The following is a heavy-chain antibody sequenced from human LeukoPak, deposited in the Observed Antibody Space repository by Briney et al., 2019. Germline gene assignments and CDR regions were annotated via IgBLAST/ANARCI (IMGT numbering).Heavy chain of an antibody. V-gene: IGHV1-2*02. CDR2: INPNSGGT. J-gene: IGHJ4*02. CDR3: AKDLGVTFGGIIAGDY. CDR1: GYTFTGYY. Sequence: ASVKVSCKASGYTFTGYYMHWVRQAPGQGLEWMGWINPNSGGTNYAQKFQGRVTMTRDTSISTAYMELSSLRAEDTAVYYCAKDLGVTFGGIIAGDYWGQGTLVTVSS. D-gene: IGHD3-16*02.